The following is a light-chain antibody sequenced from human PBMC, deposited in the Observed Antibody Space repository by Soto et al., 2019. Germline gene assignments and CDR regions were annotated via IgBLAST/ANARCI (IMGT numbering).Light chain of an antibody. CDR1: QSVSSF. CDR3: QQYGSSPLT. Sequence: EIALTQSPATLSLSPGKRATLSCRASQSVSSFLVWYQQKPGQAPRLLIYDAVNRVTGIPARFSGSGSGTDFTLTISRLEPEDFAVYYCQQYGSSPLTFGGGTKVDIK. J-gene: IGKJ4*01. V-gene: IGKV3-20*01. CDR2: DAV.